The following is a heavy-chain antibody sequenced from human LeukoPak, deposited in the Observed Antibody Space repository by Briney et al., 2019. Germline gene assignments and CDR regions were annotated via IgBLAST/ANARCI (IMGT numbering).Heavy chain of an antibody. D-gene: IGHD6-19*01. Sequence: GASVKVSCKASGGTFSSYAISGVRQAPGQGLEWMGMIIPILGIANYAQKFQGRVTITADKTTSTAYMELSSLRSEDTAVYYCAAHRVAATGYFDYWGQGTLVTVSS. CDR1: GGTFSSYA. CDR3: AAHRVAATGYFDY. J-gene: IGHJ4*02. CDR2: IIPILGIA. V-gene: IGHV1-69*04.